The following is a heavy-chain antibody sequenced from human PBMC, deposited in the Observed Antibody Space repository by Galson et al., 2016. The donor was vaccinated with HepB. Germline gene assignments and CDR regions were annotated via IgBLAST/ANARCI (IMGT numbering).Heavy chain of an antibody. D-gene: IGHD7-27*01. Sequence: SLRLSCAASGFTLSTYSMNWFRQAPGKGLEWVSVIYSSGSTYYADSVKGRFTFSRDNSKNTLYLQMNSLRAEDTAVYYCARAWGNYGMDVWGQGTTVTVSS. V-gene: IGHV3-53*01. CDR2: IYSSGST. CDR1: GFTLSTYS. CDR3: ARAWGNYGMDV. J-gene: IGHJ6*02.